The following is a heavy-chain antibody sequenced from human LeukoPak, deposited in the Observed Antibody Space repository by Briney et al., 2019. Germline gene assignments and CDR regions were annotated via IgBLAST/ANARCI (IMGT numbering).Heavy chain of an antibody. CDR3: ARDPNSLGYCSSTSCSHYYYYGMDV. V-gene: IGHV3-21*01. D-gene: IGHD2-2*01. CDR2: ISSSSSYI. Sequence: GGSLRLSCAASGFTFSSYSMNWVRQAPGKGLEWVSSISSSSSYIYYADSVKGRFTISRDNAKNSLYLQMNSLRAEDTAVYYCARDPNSLGYCSSTSCSHYYYYGMDVWGQGTTVIVSS. CDR1: GFTFSSYS. J-gene: IGHJ6*02.